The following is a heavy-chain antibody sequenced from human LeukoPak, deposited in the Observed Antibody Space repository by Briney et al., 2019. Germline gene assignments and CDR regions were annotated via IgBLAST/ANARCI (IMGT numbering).Heavy chain of an antibody. V-gene: IGHV4-59*01. Sequence: SETLSLTCSVSGGSISTYYWTWIRQLPGKGLEWIGYIYYSGSTNYTPSLKSRVTISLDTSKNQFSLKLSSVTAADTAVYYCARAILSGYPDSWGQGTLVIVFS. J-gene: IGHJ4*02. CDR3: ARAILSGYPDS. CDR2: IYYSGST. CDR1: GGSISTYY. D-gene: IGHD3-3*01.